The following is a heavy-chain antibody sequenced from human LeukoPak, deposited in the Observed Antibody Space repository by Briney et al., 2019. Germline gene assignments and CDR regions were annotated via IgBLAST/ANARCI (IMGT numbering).Heavy chain of an antibody. Sequence: ASVKVSCKASGYTFTSYGISWVRQAPGQGLEWMGWINPNSGGTNYAQKFQGRVTMTRDTSISTAYMELSRLRSDDTAVYYCARDSSGFGINWFDPWGQGTLVTVSS. V-gene: IGHV1-2*02. D-gene: IGHD6-19*01. CDR1: GYTFTSYG. CDR2: INPNSGGT. CDR3: ARDSSGFGINWFDP. J-gene: IGHJ5*02.